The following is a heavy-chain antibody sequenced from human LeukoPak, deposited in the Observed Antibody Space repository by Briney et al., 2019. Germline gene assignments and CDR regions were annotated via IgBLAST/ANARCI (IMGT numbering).Heavy chain of an antibody. Sequence: PSETLSLTCAVYGGSFSGYYWSWIRQPPGKGLEWIGEINHSGSTNYNPSLTSRVTISVDTSKNQFSLKLSSVTAADTAVYYCAKGSKMYYPFRYWGQGTLVTVSS. J-gene: IGHJ4*02. CDR2: INHSGST. CDR1: GGSFSGYY. V-gene: IGHV4-34*01. D-gene: IGHD2-8*01. CDR3: AKGSKMYYPFRY.